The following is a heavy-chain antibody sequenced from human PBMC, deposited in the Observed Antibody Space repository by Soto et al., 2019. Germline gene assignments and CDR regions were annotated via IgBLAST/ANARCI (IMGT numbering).Heavy chain of an antibody. V-gene: IGHV3-74*01. J-gene: IGHJ6*02. CDR3: ARDPLIGTTDYGLDV. CDR1: GFTFSTYW. Sequence: EVQLVESGGGLVQPGGSLRLSCAASGFTFSTYWMLWVRQPPGKGLVWVSRINNDGSNIAYADSVKGRFTISRDNAQSTLYLQMNSLRAEDTAVYYCARDPLIGTTDYGLDVWGQGTTVSVSS. D-gene: IGHD1-7*01. CDR2: INNDGSNI.